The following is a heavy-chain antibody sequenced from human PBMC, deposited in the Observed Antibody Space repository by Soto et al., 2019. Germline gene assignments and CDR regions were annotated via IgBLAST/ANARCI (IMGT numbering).Heavy chain of an antibody. V-gene: IGHV3-23*01. CDR2: VAGDGGGI. CDR1: GFAFNTYA. J-gene: IGHJ4*02. D-gene: IGHD6-19*01. Sequence: GGSLRLSCAASGFAFNTYALSWVRQAPGKGLEFVADVAGDGGGIHYAASVQGRFTISRDNSKNTLYLQMNSLRAEDTAVYYCAKAGPGQQWLVPTAYHFDYWGQGALVTVS. CDR3: AKAGPGQQWLVPTAYHFDY.